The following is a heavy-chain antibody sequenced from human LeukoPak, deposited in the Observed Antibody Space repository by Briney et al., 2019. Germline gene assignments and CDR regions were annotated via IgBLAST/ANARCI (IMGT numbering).Heavy chain of an antibody. Sequence: SETLSLTCAVSGYSISSGYYWGWIRQPPGKGLEWIGSIYHSGSTYYNPSLKSRVTISVDTSKNQSSLKLSSVTAADTAVYYCARQGASPVEWLTQPFDYWGQGTLVTVSS. D-gene: IGHD3-3*01. CDR3: ARQGASPVEWLTQPFDY. CDR2: IYHSGST. J-gene: IGHJ4*02. CDR1: GYSISSGYY. V-gene: IGHV4-38-2*01.